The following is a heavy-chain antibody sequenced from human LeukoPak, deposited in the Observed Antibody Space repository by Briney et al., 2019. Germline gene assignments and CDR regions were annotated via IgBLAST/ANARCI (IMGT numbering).Heavy chain of an antibody. D-gene: IGHD3-10*01. J-gene: IGHJ3*01. CDR2: ISSSGSTI. Sequence: PGGSLRLSCAASGFTFSSYWMNWVRQAPGKGLEWVSYISSSGSTIYYADSVKGRFTISRDNAKNSLYLQMNSLRAEDTAVYYCARSGVLWFGDVWGQGTMVTVSS. V-gene: IGHV3-48*04. CDR1: GFTFSSYW. CDR3: ARSGVLWFGDV.